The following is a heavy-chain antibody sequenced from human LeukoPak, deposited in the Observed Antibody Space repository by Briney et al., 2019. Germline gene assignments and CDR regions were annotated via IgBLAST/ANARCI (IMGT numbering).Heavy chain of an antibody. CDR3: ARDIYGSGHGWFDT. V-gene: IGHV4-59*01. D-gene: IGHD3-10*01. J-gene: IGHJ5*02. CDR1: HVXISTYY. CDR2: IHYSGST. Sequence: PSETLPLTCTVSHVXISTYYCSWIRQPPGKGLEWMGYIHYSGSTNYNPSLKSRVTISVDTSKKQLSLMLRSVTAADTAVYYCARDIYGSGHGWFDTWGQGRLVTVSS.